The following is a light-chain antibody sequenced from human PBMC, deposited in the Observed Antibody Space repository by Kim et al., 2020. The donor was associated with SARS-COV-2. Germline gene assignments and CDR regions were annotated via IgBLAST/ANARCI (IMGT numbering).Light chain of an antibody. J-gene: IGLJ2*01. CDR2: GKN. Sequence: SSELTQDPAVSVALGQTVRITCQGDSLRSYYASWYQQKPGQAPVLVIYGKNNRPSGIPDRFSGSRSGNTASLTITGAQAEDEADYYCNSRDSSGTHVVFGGGTQLTVL. CDR3: NSRDSSGTHVV. CDR1: SLRSYY. V-gene: IGLV3-19*01.